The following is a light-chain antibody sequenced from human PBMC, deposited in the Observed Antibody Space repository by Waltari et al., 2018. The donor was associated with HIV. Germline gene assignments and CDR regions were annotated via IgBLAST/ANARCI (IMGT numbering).Light chain of an antibody. CDR2: RNN. Sequence: QSVLTQPPSASGTPGQRVTISCSGASSDIGSNYVYWYQQLPGTAPKLLIYRNNQRPSGVPDRFSGSKSGTSASLAISGLRSEDEADYYCAAWDVSLRGAYVFGTGTKAAVL. CDR1: SSDIGSNY. V-gene: IGLV1-47*01. CDR3: AAWDVSLRGAYV. J-gene: IGLJ1*01.